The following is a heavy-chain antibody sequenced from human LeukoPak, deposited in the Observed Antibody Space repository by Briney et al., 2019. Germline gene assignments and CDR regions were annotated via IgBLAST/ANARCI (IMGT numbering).Heavy chain of an antibody. CDR3: ARLAPPNPY. Sequence: PSETLSLTCGVNGGSLSFCYWSWIRLTPGKGLEWIGEINHTGDTNYNVSLKSRVTMSVDASKNQFSLKMSFVTAADTAVYYCARLAPPNPYWGQGTLVTVSS. CDR1: GGSLSFCY. CDR2: INHTGDT. V-gene: IGHV4-34*01. J-gene: IGHJ4*02.